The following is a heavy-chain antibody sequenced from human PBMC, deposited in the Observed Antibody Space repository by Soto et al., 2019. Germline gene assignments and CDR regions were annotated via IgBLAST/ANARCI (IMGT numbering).Heavy chain of an antibody. CDR1: GDSFTPYW. CDR3: ARHPYSSGWTYFDI. CDR2: IYPGDSDT. V-gene: IGHV5-51*01. D-gene: IGHD6-19*01. Sequence: PWESLTISCTSSGDSFTPYWIGWVRQMPGKGLEWMGIIYPGDSDTRYSPSFQGQVTISADKSISTAYLQWTSLKASDTAMYYCARHPYSSGWTYFDIWGQGTMVIVSS. J-gene: IGHJ3*02.